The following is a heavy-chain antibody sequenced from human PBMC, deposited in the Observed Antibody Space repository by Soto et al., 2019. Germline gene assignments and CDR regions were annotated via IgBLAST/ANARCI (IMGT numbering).Heavy chain of an antibody. Sequence: SQTLSLTCAISGDSVSSNSAAWNWIRQSPSRGLEWLGRTYYRSKWYNDYAVSVKSRITINPDTSKNQFSLQLNSVTPEDTAVYYCARADASSDYYYYYYMDVWGKGTSVTVSS. V-gene: IGHV6-1*01. J-gene: IGHJ6*03. CDR1: GDSVSSNSAA. CDR2: TYYRSKWYN. CDR3: ARADASSDYYYYYYMDV.